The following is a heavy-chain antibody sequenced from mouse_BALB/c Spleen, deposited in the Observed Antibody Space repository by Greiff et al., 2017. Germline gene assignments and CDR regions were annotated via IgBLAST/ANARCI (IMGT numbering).Heavy chain of an antibody. Sequence: EVQLQQSGPELVKPGASVKIPCKASGYTFTDYNMDWVKQSHGKSLEWIGDINPNNGGTIYNQKFKGKATLTVDKSSSTAYMELRSLTSEDTAVYYCARRRYGTYAMDYWGQGTSVTVSS. J-gene: IGHJ4*01. CDR3: ARRRYGTYAMDY. V-gene: IGHV1-18*01. D-gene: IGHD2-10*02. CDR2: INPNNGGT. CDR1: GYTFTDYN.